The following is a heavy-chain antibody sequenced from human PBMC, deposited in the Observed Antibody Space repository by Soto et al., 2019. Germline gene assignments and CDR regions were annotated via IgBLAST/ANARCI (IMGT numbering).Heavy chain of an antibody. CDR2: IIPIFGTA. Sequence: SVKVSCKASGGTFSSYAISWVRQAPGQGLEWMGGIIPIFGTANYAQKFQGRVTITADESTSTAYMELSSLRSEDTAVYYCARSPGYSSGWSDYYYYGMDVWGQGTTVTVSS. V-gene: IGHV1-69*13. CDR1: GGTFSSYA. J-gene: IGHJ6*02. CDR3: ARSPGYSSGWSDYYYYGMDV. D-gene: IGHD6-19*01.